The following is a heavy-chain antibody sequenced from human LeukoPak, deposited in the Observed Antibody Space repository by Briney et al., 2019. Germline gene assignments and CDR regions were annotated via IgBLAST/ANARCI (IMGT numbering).Heavy chain of an antibody. CDR3: VRDPEAAYTYNFDY. D-gene: IGHD2-21*01. CDR2: ISSAGTT. V-gene: IGHV3-66*01. CDR1: GFTVSSSY. J-gene: IGHJ4*02. Sequence: PGGSLRLSCASSGFTVSSSYMSWVRQAPGKGLEWVSIISSAGTTYYADSVKGRFTISRDNSKNTVYLQVNSLRDEDTRVYYCVRDPEAAYTYNFDYWGQGTMVTVS.